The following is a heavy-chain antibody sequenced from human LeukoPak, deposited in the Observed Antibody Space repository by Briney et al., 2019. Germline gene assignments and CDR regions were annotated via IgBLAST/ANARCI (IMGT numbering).Heavy chain of an antibody. V-gene: IGHV1-46*01. D-gene: IGHD6-19*01. CDR1: GYTFTSYY. CDR2: INPSGGST. J-gene: IGHJ5*02. CDR3: AGTGDSSGWYAWFDP. Sequence: ASVKVSCKASGYTFTSYYMHWVRQAPGQGLEWMGIINPSGGSTSYAQKFQGRVTMTRDTSTSTVYMELSSLRSEDTAVCYCAGTGDSSGWYAWFDPWGQGTLVTVSS.